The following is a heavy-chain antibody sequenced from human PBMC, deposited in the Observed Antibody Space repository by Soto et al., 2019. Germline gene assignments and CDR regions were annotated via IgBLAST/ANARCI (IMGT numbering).Heavy chain of an antibody. CDR3: ARVWVDCWSGVFDY. Sequence: QVQLVQSGAEVKRPGASVKVSSKASGYTFTSYGITWVRRAPGQGLEWREWITAYNGNTNNAQKLQGRVTLATDTSTSTAYMELRSLRSDDTAVYYCARVWVDCWSGVFDYWGQGTLVTVSS. J-gene: IGHJ4*02. V-gene: IGHV1-18*04. CDR1: GYTFTSYG. CDR2: ITAYNGNT. D-gene: IGHD3-3*01.